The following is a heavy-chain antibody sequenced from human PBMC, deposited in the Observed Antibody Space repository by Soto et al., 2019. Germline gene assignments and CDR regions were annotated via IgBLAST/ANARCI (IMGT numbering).Heavy chain of an antibody. J-gene: IGHJ4*02. D-gene: IGHD4-17*01. CDR2: INHSGST. V-gene: IGHV4-34*01. CDR1: GGSFSGYY. Sequence: QVQLQQWGAGLLKPSETLSLTCAVYGGSFSGYYWSWIRQPPGKGLEWIGEINHSGSTNYHPSLKSRVTISVDTSKNQFSLKLSSVTAADTAVYYCARDETTWGADYWGQGTLVTVSS. CDR3: ARDETTWGADY.